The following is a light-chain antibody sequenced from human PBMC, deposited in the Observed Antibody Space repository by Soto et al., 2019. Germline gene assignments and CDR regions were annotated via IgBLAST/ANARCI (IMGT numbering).Light chain of an antibody. CDR2: GAS. CDR3: QQYYKLPYT. CDR1: QDISRN. J-gene: IGKJ2*01. Sequence: EMVMTQSPATLSVSPGERATLSCRAGQDISRNLAWYQQKPGQAPRLLIYGASTRATGVPARFSGSGAGTEFTLTISSLKSEDFAVFYCQQYYKLPYTFGQGTKLEIQ. V-gene: IGKV3-15*01.